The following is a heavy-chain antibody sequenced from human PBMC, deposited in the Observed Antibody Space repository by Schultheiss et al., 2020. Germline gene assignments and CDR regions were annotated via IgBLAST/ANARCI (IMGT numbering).Heavy chain of an antibody. CDR3: ARLRGSYFGRVAGMDAFDI. Sequence: SQTLSLTCTVSGGSISSYYWGWIRQPPGKGLEWIGSIYYSGSTYYNPSLKSRVTISVDTSKNQFSLKLSSVTAADTAVYYCARLRGSYFGRVAGMDAFDIWGQGTMVTVSS. V-gene: IGHV4-39*07. CDR2: IYYSGST. CDR1: GGSISSYY. J-gene: IGHJ3*02. D-gene: IGHD3-10*01.